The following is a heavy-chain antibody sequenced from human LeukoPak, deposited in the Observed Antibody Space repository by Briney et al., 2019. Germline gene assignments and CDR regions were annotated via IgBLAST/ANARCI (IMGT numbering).Heavy chain of an antibody. V-gene: IGHV3-7*01. CDR1: GFTFSSYW. Sequence: GSLRLSCAASGFTFSSYWMSWVRQAPGKGLEWVANIKQDGSEKYYVDSVKGRFTISRDNAKNSLYLQMNSLRAEDTAVYYCARVRLYYYDSSGYPHDAFDIWGQGTMVTVPS. CDR3: ARVRLYYYDSSGYPHDAFDI. J-gene: IGHJ3*02. CDR2: IKQDGSEK. D-gene: IGHD3-22*01.